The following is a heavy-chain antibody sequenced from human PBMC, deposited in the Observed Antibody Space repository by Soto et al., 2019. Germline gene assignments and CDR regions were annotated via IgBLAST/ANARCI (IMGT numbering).Heavy chain of an antibody. D-gene: IGHD6-25*01. CDR2: ISYDGSNK. CDR3: AKEAAKYSSARGNPRSSYFDY. V-gene: IGHV3-30*18. J-gene: IGHJ4*02. CDR1: GFTFSSYS. Sequence: LRLSCAASGFTFSSYSMNWVRQAPGKGLEWVAVISYDGSNKYYADSVKGRFTISRDNSKNTLYLQMNSLRAEDTAVYYCAKEAAKYSSARGNPRSSYFDYWGQGTLVTVSS.